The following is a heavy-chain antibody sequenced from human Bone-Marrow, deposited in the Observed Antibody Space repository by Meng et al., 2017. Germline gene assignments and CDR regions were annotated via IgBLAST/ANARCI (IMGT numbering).Heavy chain of an antibody. CDR2: IYHSGST. D-gene: IGHD1-26*01. V-gene: IGHV4-4*02. J-gene: IGHJ5*02. CDR3: ARGQYFSWWELLPAFWFDP. Sequence: QVRLRGSGPGLVKPSGTLSLTRAVSGGSISSSNWWSWVRQPPGKGLEWIGEIYHSGSTNYNPSLKSRVTISVDKSKNQFSLKLSSVTAADTAVYYCARGQYFSWWELLPAFWFDPWGQGTLVTVSS. CDR1: GGSISSSNW.